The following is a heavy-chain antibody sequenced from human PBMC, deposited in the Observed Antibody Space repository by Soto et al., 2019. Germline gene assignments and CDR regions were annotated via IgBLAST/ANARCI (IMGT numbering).Heavy chain of an antibody. D-gene: IGHD1-26*01. J-gene: IGHJ4*02. CDR1: GFTFPSYA. Sequence: PGGSLRLSCAASGFTFPSYAMNWVRQAPGQGLEWVSTISGGGGGTDYADSAKGRFIISRDNSKNTLYLQMNSLRAEDTAVYYCAKAGPNSHGRNYFDHWGQGALVTVSS. CDR2: ISGGGGGT. CDR3: AKAGPNSHGRNYFDH. V-gene: IGHV3-23*01.